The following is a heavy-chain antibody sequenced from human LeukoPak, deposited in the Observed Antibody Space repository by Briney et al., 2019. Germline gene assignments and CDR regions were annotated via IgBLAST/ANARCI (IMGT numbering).Heavy chain of an antibody. CDR3: AREGCSGGSCYYGMDV. V-gene: IGHV3-30-3*01. Sequence: GGSLRLSCAASGFTFSSYAMHWVRQAPGKGVEWVAVISYEGSKKYYADSVKGRFTISRDNSKNTLYLQMNSLRAEDTAVYYCAREGCSGGSCYYGMDVWGQGTTVTVSS. J-gene: IGHJ6*02. CDR2: ISYEGSKK. CDR1: GFTFSSYA. D-gene: IGHD2-15*01.